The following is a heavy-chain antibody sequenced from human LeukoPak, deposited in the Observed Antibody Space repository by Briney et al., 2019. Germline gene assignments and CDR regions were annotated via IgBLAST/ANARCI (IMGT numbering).Heavy chain of an antibody. Sequence: PSETLSLTCTVSGGSISTTSYYWGWVRQPPGKGLEWIGDIYYNGLTYYNPSLKSRVTIYVDTSKNQFSLKFSSVTAADTAVYYCARLRYYDHIWGSFRPYYLDYWGQGTLVTVSS. CDR2: IYYNGLT. CDR1: GGSISTTSYY. D-gene: IGHD3-16*02. J-gene: IGHJ4*02. CDR3: ARLRYYDHIWGSFRPYYLDY. V-gene: IGHV4-39*01.